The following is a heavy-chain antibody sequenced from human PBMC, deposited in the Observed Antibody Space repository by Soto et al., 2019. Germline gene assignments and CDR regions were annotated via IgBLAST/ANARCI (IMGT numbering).Heavy chain of an antibody. CDR3: ARLALTPGKRTVDAFDI. CDR1: GYTFTSYY. CDR2: INPSGGST. V-gene: IGHV1-46*01. J-gene: IGHJ3*02. D-gene: IGHD4-17*01. Sequence: QVQLVQSGAEVKKPGASVKVSCKASGYTFTSYYMHWVRQAPGQGLEWMGIINPSGGSTSYAQKFQGRVTITRDPSTSTVYMELSSLRSEDTAVYYCARLALTPGKRTVDAFDIWGQGTMVTVSS.